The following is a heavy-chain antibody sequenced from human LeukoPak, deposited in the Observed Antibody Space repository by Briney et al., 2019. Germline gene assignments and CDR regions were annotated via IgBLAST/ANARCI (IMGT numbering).Heavy chain of an antibody. CDR2: INSDGSST. CDR1: GFTFSSYW. CDR3: AKQXVDC. Sequence: PGGSLRLSCAASGFTFSSYWIHWVRQAPGEGLVWVSRINSDGSSTTYADSVKGRFTISRDNAKNTVHLQMNSLRAEDTALYYCAKQXVDCWGQGTLVTVSS. V-gene: IGHV3-74*01. J-gene: IGHJ4*02.